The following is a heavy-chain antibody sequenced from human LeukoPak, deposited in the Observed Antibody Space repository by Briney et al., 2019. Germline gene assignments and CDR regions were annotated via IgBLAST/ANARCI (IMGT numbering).Heavy chain of an antibody. CDR2: ISGSGGST. CDR3: AKGAGMALDASDI. V-gene: IGHV3-23*01. J-gene: IGHJ3*02. Sequence: GGSLRLSYAASGFTFSSYAMSWVRQAPGKGLEWVSAISGSGGSTYYADSVKGWLTISRDNSKNTLYLQMNSLRAEDTAVYYCAKGAGMALDASDIWGQGTMVTVSS. D-gene: IGHD1-14*01. CDR1: GFTFSSYA.